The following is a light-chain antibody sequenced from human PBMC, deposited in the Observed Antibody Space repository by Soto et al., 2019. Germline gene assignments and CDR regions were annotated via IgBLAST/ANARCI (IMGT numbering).Light chain of an antibody. CDR1: QSISSSY. CDR3: QQYGSSSYT. CDR2: AAS. J-gene: IGKJ2*01. Sequence: EIVLTQSPDTLSLSPGERATLSCRASQSISSSYLAWYQQKPGQAPRLLIYAASSRATGIPDRFSGSGSGXXXPLTIXRLEPEDFAVYYCQQYGSSSYTFGQGTQLEIK. V-gene: IGKV3-20*01.